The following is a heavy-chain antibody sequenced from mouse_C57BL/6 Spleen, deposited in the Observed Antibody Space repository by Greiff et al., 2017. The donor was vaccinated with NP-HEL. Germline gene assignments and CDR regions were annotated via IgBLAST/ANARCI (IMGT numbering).Heavy chain of an antibody. D-gene: IGHD2-3*01. V-gene: IGHV1-50*01. J-gene: IGHJ2*01. CDR3: ARKGWGY. CDR2: IDPYDSYT. CDR1: GYTFTSYW. Sequence: QVQLQQPGAELVKPGASVKLSCKASGYTFTSYWMQWVQQRPGQGLEWIGEIDPYDSYTNYNQKFKGKATLTVDKSSSTAYMQLSSLTSEDYAVYYCARKGWGYWGQGTTLTVSS.